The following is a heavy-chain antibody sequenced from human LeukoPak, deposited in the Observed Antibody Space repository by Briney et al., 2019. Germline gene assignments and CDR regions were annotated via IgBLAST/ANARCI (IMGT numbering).Heavy chain of an antibody. CDR2: TNWNGGST. D-gene: IGHD1-26*01. CDR3: ARRRRGNTVPHYYYMDV. Sequence: PGGSLRLSCAASGFSFDDYGMSWVRQAPGKGLEWVSATNWNGGSTHYADSVKGRFTISRDNAKNSLYLQLSSLRVEDTALYYCARRRRGNTVPHYYYMDVWGKGTTVTVSS. V-gene: IGHV3-20*04. CDR1: GFSFDDYG. J-gene: IGHJ6*03.